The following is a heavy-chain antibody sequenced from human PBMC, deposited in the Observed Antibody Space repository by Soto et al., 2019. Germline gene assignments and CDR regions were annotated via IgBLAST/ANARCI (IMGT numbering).Heavy chain of an antibody. Sequence: PGKGLEWVAFISYDGSSKFYADPMKGRHTISRDNSKNTLYLQMNSLIAEDTTFFFQAEDGIRDTVPVSAFLLNRSSDL. V-gene: IGHV3-30*03. D-gene: IGHD2-15*01. CDR2: ISYDGSSK. J-gene: IGHJ2*01. CDR3: AEDGIRDTVPVSAFLLNRSSDL.